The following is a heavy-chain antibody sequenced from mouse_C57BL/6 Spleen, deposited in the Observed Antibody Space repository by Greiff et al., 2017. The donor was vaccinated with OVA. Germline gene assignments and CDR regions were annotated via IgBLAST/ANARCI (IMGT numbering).Heavy chain of an antibody. V-gene: IGHV1-74*01. CDR3: AIGTAQATPYWYFDV. Sequence: VQLQQPGAELVKPGASVKVSCKASGYTFTSYWMHWVKQRPGQGLEWIGRIHPSDSDTNYNQKLKGKVTLTVDKSSSTAYMQLSSLTSEDSAVYYCAIGTAQATPYWYFDVWGTGTTVTVSS. CDR2: IHPSDSDT. J-gene: IGHJ1*03. D-gene: IGHD3-2*02. CDR1: GYTFTSYW.